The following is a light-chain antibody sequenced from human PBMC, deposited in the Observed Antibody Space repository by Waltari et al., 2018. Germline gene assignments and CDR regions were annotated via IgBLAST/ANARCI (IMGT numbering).Light chain of an antibody. Sequence: IVLAQSPGTLSLSPGGRATLSCRASQNIGHYLAWYQQKPGQAPRLRIYASSTRAAVIPDRFSGSGSGADFSLTITRLEPDDFAVYYCQHHFRLPATFGQGTKV. CDR1: QNIGHY. CDR2: ASS. CDR3: QHHFRLPAT. V-gene: IGKV3-20*01. J-gene: IGKJ1*01.